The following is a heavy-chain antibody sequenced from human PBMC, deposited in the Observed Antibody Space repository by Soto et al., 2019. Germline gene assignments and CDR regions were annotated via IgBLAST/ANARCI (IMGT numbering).Heavy chain of an antibody. J-gene: IGHJ3*02. D-gene: IGHD6-13*01. CDR2: IYPGDSDT. CDR3: ARLPDSPIAAAGTGAFDI. CDR1: GYSLTSYW. Sequence: GESLKISCKGSGYSLTSYWIGWVRQMPGKGLEWMGIIYPGDSDTRYSPSFQGQVTISADKSISTAYLQWSSLKASDTAMYYCARLPDSPIAAAGTGAFDIWGQGTRVTVSS. V-gene: IGHV5-51*01.